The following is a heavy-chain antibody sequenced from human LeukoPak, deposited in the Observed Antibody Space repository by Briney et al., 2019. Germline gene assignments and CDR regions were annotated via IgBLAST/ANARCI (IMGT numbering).Heavy chain of an antibody. CDR1: GFTLSSYW. D-gene: IGHD3-3*01. CDR2: INNDGVST. J-gene: IGHJ4*02. V-gene: IGHV3-74*01. CDR3: ARDLSSGHPGGFGY. Sequence: GGSLRLSCATSGFTLSSYWMHWVRQVPGKGLEWLSRINNDGVSTSYADSVKGRFTISRDNAKNSVYLQMNSLTVEDTAVYFCARDLSSGHPGGFGYWGQGALVTVSS.